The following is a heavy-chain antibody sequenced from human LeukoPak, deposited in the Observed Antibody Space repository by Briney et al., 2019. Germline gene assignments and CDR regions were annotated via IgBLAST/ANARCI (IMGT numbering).Heavy chain of an antibody. J-gene: IGHJ4*02. Sequence: GGSLRLSCGASGFTFSNYAMHWVRQAPGKGLEWVAVIGSDGVTTYYADSVKGRFTISRDDPSNTLFLQMNTLRADDTGIYYCARDPIRGYGDYLDHWGQGTLVTVAS. CDR3: ARDPIRGYGDYLDH. CDR1: GFTFSNYA. V-gene: IGHV3-30*04. D-gene: IGHD4-17*01. CDR2: IGSDGVTT.